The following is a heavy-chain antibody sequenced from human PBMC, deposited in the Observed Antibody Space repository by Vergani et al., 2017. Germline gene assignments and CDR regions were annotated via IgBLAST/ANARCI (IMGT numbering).Heavy chain of an antibody. J-gene: IGHJ4*02. CDR3: AHIRTRWFGELPRLDY. V-gene: IGHV2-5*01. CDR2: IYWNDDK. CDR1: GFSLSTSGVG. D-gene: IGHD3-10*01. Sequence: QITLKESGPTLVKPTQTLTLTCTFSGFSLSTSGVGVGWIRQPPGKALEWLALIYWNDDKRYSPSLKSRLTITKDTSKNPVVLTMTNMDPVDTATYYCAHIRTRWFGELPRLDYWGQGTLVTVSS.